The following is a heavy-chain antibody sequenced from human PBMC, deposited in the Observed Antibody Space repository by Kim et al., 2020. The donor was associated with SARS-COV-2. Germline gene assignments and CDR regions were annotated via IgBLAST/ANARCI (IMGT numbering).Heavy chain of an antibody. D-gene: IGHD6-19*01. V-gene: IGHV4-34*01. CDR3: ARVVPRQWLVPEYFDY. Sequence: LKSRVTISVDTSKNQFSLKLSSVTAADTAVYYCARVVPRQWLVPEYFDYWGQGTLVTVSS. J-gene: IGHJ4*02.